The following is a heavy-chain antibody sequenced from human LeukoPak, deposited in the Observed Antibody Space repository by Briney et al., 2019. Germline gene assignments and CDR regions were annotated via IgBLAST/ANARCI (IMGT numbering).Heavy chain of an antibody. CDR3: AREYGSGAYYPLGY. Sequence: AASVTVSCKASGYTFTGYYMHWVRQAPGQGLEWMGWINPNSGGTNYAPKFQGKFTLTRDTSISTAYMELSSLRSDDTAMYYCAREYGSGAYYPLGYWGRGTLVTVSS. D-gene: IGHD3-10*01. J-gene: IGHJ4*02. CDR2: INPNSGGT. V-gene: IGHV1-2*02. CDR1: GYTFTGYY.